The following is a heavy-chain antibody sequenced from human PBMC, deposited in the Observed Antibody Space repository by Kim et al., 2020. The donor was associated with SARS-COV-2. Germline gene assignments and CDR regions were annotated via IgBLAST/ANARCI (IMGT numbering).Heavy chain of an antibody. J-gene: IGHJ4*02. V-gene: IGHV3-30*01. CDR3: AREGAPGNIVVVVAATLSYFDY. D-gene: IGHD2-15*01. Sequence: TISRDNSKNTLYLQMNSLRAEDTAVYYCAREGAPGNIVVVVAATLSYFDYWGQGTLVTVSS.